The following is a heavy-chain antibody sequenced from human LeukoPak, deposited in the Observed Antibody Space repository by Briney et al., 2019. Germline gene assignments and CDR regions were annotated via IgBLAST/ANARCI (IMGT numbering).Heavy chain of an antibody. V-gene: IGHV4-59*01. CDR2: IYYSGST. Sequence: ASETLSLTCTVSGGSISSYYWSWIRQPPGKGLEWIGYIYYSGSTNYNPSLKSRVTISVDTSKNQFSLKLSSVTAADTAVYYCARGRWRGMDVWGQGTTVTVSS. CDR1: GGSISSYY. J-gene: IGHJ6*02. CDR3: ARGRWRGMDV. D-gene: IGHD4-23*01.